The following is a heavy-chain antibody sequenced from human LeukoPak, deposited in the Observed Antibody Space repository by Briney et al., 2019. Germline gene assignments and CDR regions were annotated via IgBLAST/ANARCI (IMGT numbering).Heavy chain of an antibody. D-gene: IGHD6-19*01. J-gene: IGHJ5*02. CDR3: AVIAVAGTWFDP. Sequence: ASVKVSCKASGYTFIGYYMHWVRQAPGQGLEWMGWINPNSGGTNYAQKFQGRVTMTRDTSISTAYMELSRLRSDDTAVYYCAVIAVAGTWFDPWGQGTLVTVSS. V-gene: IGHV1-2*02. CDR2: INPNSGGT. CDR1: GYTFIGYY.